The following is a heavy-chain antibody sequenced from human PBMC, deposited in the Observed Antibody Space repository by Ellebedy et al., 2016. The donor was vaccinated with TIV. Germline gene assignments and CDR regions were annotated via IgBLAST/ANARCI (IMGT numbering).Heavy chain of an antibody. J-gene: IGHJ4*02. CDR3: AREVGGGGAY. D-gene: IGHD2-21*01. Sequence: GGSLRLSXVASGFTLSTYWMHWVRQAPGKGLEWVANIKQDGSVKYYVDSVKGRFTISRDNAKNSLYLQMNTLRPEDTAVYYCAREVGGGGAYWGQGTLVTVSS. CDR1: GFTLSTYW. CDR2: IKQDGSVK. V-gene: IGHV3-7*01.